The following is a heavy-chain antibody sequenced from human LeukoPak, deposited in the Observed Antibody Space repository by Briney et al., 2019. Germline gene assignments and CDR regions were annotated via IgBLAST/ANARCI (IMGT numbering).Heavy chain of an antibody. CDR3: ARRVDSYWFFDY. CDR2: IYPGDSDT. D-gene: IGHD1-26*01. V-gene: IGHV5-51*01. CDR1: GYSFTNYW. J-gene: IGHJ4*02. Sequence: PGESLKISCKGSGYSFTNYWIGWVRQMPGKLLELMWIIYPGDSDTRYIPSFQGQVTISADKSINTAYLQWSGLKASDTAMYYCARRVDSYWFFDYWGQGTLVTVSS.